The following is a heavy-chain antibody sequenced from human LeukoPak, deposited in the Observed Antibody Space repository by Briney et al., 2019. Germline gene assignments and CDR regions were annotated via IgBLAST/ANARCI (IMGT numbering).Heavy chain of an antibody. J-gene: IGHJ6*03. D-gene: IGHD3-3*01. CDR3: AKGVTILGVVIKTYMDV. V-gene: IGHV3-30*02. Sequence: GGSLRLSCAASGFTFSSYGMHWVRQAPGKGLEWVAFIRYDGSNKYYEDSVKGRFTISRDNSKNTLYLQMNSLRAEDTAVYYCAKGVTILGVVIKTYMDVWGKGTTVTVSS. CDR2: IRYDGSNK. CDR1: GFTFSSYG.